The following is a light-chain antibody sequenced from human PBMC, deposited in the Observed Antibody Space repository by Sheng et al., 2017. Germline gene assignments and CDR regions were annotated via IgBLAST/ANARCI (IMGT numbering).Light chain of an antibody. CDR2: DVS. CDR1: SSDVGSYNY. V-gene: IGLV2-14*03. J-gene: IGLJ1*01. CDR3: SSYTTTNQVV. Sequence: QSALTQPPSASGSPGQSVTISCTGTSSDVGSYNYVSWYQQHPGKAPKLIIYDVSNRPSGVSNRFSGSEAGNTASLTISGLRLEDEADYYCSSYTTTNQVVFGTGTKVTVL.